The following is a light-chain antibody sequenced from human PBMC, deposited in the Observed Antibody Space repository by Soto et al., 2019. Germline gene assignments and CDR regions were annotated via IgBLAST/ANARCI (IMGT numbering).Light chain of an antibody. V-gene: IGKV3-20*01. J-gene: IGKJ4*01. CDR3: QQYGSSPLT. Sequence: EIVLTQSPGTLSLSPGERATLSCRASQSVKFIYLAWYQQKPGQAPRLLIYGASSRATGIPDRFSGSGSGTDFTLTISRLKPEDFAVYYCQQYGSSPLTFGGGTKVEIK. CDR2: GAS. CDR1: QSVKFIY.